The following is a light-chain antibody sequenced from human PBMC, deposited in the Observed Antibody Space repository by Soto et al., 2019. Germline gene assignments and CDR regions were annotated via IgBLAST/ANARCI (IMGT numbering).Light chain of an antibody. J-gene: IGLJ1*01. CDR2: DDS. CDR1: NIASKS. CDR3: QVWDSSSDHHV. Sequence: SYELTQPPSVSVAPGKTARTTCGGNNIASKSVHWYQQKPGQAPVLVIFDDSDRPSGIPERFSGSNSGNTATLTISRVEVGDEADYYCQVWDSSSDHHVFGTGTKLTVL. V-gene: IGLV3-21*04.